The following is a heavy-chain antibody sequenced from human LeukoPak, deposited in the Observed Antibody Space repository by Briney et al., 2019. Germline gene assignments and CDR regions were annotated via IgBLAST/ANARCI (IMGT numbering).Heavy chain of an antibody. CDR1: GFTFSSYS. CDR3: ARVYYGSGSYYKGSGFLY. Sequence: PGGSLRLSCAASGFTFSSYSMNWVRQAPGKGLEWVSSISSSSSYIYYADSVKGRFTISRDNAKNSLYLQMNSLRAEDTAVYYCARVYYGSGSYYKGSGFLYWGQGTLVTVSS. CDR2: ISSSSSYI. V-gene: IGHV3-21*01. D-gene: IGHD3-10*01. J-gene: IGHJ4*02.